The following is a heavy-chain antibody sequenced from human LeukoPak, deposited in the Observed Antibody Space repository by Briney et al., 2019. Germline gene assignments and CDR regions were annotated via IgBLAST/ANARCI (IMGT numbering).Heavy chain of an antibody. CDR3: ARATAPSKFDY. D-gene: IGHD5-12*01. CDR2: IYSGGST. V-gene: IGHV3-66*01. Sequence: GGSLRLSCAASGFTVSSNYMSWVRQAPGKGLEWVPVIYSGGSTYYADSVKGRFTISRDNSKNTLYLQMNGLRAEDTAVYYCARATAPSKFDYWGQGTLVTVSS. J-gene: IGHJ4*02. CDR1: GFTVSSNY.